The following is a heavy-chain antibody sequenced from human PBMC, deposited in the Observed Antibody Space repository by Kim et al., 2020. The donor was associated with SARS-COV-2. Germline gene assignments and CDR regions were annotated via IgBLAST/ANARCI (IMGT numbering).Heavy chain of an antibody. CDR1: GGTFSSYA. CDR3: ARDRPLSSTPGGTGLLLWFGESRSNYYYYMDV. J-gene: IGHJ6*03. V-gene: IGHV1-69*04. Sequence: SVKVSCKASGGTFSSYAISWVRQAPGQGLEWMGRIIPILGIANYAQKFQGRVTITADKSTSTAYMELSSLRSEDTAVYYCARDRPLSSTPGGTGLLLWFGESRSNYYYYMDVWGKGTTVTVSS. D-gene: IGHD3-10*01. CDR2: IIPILGIA.